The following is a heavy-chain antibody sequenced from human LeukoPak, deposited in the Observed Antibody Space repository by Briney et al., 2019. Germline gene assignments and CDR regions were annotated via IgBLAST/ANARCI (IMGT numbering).Heavy chain of an antibody. CDR3: AREHRPYSSGQYYFDY. J-gene: IGHJ4*02. V-gene: IGHV3-66*01. CDR1: RFTVSSNY. Sequence: GGSLRLSCAASRFTVSSNYMSWVRQAPGKGLEWVSVIYSGGSTYYADSVKGRFTISRDKSKNTLYLQMNSLRAEDTAVYYCAREHRPYSSGQYYFDYWGQGTLVTVSS. D-gene: IGHD6-19*01. CDR2: IYSGGST.